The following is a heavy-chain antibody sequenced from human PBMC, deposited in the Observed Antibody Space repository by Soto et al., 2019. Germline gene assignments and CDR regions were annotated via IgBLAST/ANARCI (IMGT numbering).Heavy chain of an antibody. D-gene: IGHD2-15*01. CDR2: IYYSGST. CDR3: ARGNVVVVAATLYYWFDP. CDR1: GGSISSYY. V-gene: IGHV4-59*01. Sequence: SETLSLICPVSGGSISSYYWSWIRQPPGKGLEWIGYIYYSGSTNYNPSLKSRVTISVDTSKNQFSLKLSSVTAADTAVYYCARGNVVVVAATLYYWFDPWGQGTLVTVSS. J-gene: IGHJ5*02.